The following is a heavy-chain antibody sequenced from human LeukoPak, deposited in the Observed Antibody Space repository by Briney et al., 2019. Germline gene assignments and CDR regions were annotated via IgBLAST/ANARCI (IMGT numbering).Heavy chain of an antibody. J-gene: IGHJ6*02. CDR1: GGSISSGGYY. CDR2: IYYSGST. D-gene: IGHD3-9*01. Sequence: SQTLSLTCTVSGGSISSGGYYWSWIRQHPGKGLEWIGYIYYSGSTYYNPSLKSRVTISVDTSKNQFSLKLSSVTAADTAVYYCARDHYDILTGSDGMDVWGQGTTVTVSS. CDR3: ARDHYDILTGSDGMDV. V-gene: IGHV4-31*03.